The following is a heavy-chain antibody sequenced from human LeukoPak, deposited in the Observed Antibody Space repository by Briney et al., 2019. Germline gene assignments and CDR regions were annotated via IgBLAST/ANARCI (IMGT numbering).Heavy chain of an antibody. CDR2: IYYSGST. CDR3: ARADSSGWYSY. Sequence: SETLSLTCTVSGGSISSYYRSWIRQPPGKGLEWIGYIYYSGSTNYNPSLKSRVTISVGTSKNQFSLKLSSVTAADTAVYYCARADSSGWYSYWGQGALVTVSS. D-gene: IGHD6-19*01. J-gene: IGHJ4*02. CDR1: GGSISSYY. V-gene: IGHV4-59*01.